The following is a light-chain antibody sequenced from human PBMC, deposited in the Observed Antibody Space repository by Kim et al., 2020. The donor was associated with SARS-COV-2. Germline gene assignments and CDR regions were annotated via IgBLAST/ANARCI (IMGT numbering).Light chain of an antibody. CDR3: CSYAGSTTNYV. V-gene: IGLV2-23*01. CDR2: EAT. Sequence: QSALTQPASVSGSPGQSITISCTGTSGDIGSYDLVSWYQQHPGKAPKLMIYEATMRPSGISNRFSGSKYGNTASLTISGLQAEDEADYYCCSYAGSTTNYVFGTGTKVTVL. J-gene: IGLJ1*01. CDR1: SGDIGSYDL.